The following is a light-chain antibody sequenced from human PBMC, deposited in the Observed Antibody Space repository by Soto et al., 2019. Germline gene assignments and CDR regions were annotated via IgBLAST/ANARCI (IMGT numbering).Light chain of an antibody. CDR2: EVT. Sequence: QSVLTQPACVSGSPGQSITISCTGTGSDIGAYNTVAWYQQHPRRVPKLMIYEVTNRPSGISNRFSGSKSGNTASLTISGLQAEDEGDYYCSSYTRGNAYVFGNATTVTV. V-gene: IGLV2-14*01. CDR3: SSYTRGNAYV. CDR1: GSDIGAYNT. J-gene: IGLJ1*01.